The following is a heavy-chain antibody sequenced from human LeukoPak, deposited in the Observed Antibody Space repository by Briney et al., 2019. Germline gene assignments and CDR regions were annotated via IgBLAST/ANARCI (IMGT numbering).Heavy chain of an antibody. Sequence: PGGSLRLSCAASGFTFSSYSMNWVRQAPGKGLEWVSYISSSSSTIYYADSVKGRFTISRDNAKNSLYLQMNSLRAEDTAVYYCARRSCSGGSCLPYNWFDPWGQGTLVTVSS. CDR1: GFTFSSYS. CDR3: ARRSCSGGSCLPYNWFDP. J-gene: IGHJ5*02. D-gene: IGHD2-15*01. V-gene: IGHV3-48*04. CDR2: ISSSSSTI.